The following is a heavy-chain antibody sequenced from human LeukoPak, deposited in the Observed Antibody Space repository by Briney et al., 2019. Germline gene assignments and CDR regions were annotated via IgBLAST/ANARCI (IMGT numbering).Heavy chain of an antibody. V-gene: IGHV3-33*01. Sequence: PGGSLRLSCAASGFIFSNYGMHSVRQAPGKGLEWVALTWYDESNKYYADSVKGRFTISRDNSKNTLYLQMNSLRAEDTAVYYCARDLWCGADCYGTFDIWGQGTMVSVSS. D-gene: IGHD2-21*02. CDR3: ARDLWCGADCYGTFDI. CDR1: GFIFSNYG. CDR2: TWYDESNK. J-gene: IGHJ3*02.